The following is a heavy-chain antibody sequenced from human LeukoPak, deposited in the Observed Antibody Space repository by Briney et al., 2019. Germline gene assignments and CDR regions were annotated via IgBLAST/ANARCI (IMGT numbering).Heavy chain of an antibody. CDR1: GGSISSSSYY. Sequence: PSETLSLTCTVSGGSISSSSYYWSWIRQPAGKGLEWIGHIYTSGSTNYNPSLKSRVTMSVDTSKNQFSLKLSSVTAADTAVYYCARDGELYWFDPWGQGTLVTVSS. CDR3: ARDGELYWFDP. J-gene: IGHJ5*02. D-gene: IGHD1-26*01. V-gene: IGHV4-61*09. CDR2: IYTSGST.